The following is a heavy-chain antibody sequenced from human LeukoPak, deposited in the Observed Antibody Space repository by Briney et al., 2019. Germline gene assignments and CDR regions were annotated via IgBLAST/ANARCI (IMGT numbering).Heavy chain of an antibody. V-gene: IGHV3-30*04. J-gene: IGHJ4*02. D-gene: IGHD7-27*01. Sequence: VTLGGSLRLSCAASGFSFSNYPMQWVRQAPGKGLEWVATISYDGSSRYSAASVKGRFTISRDNSKNTLSLQINSLRVEDTAMYYCASPPGRPNGDWGQGTLVTVSS. CDR2: ISYDGSSR. CDR3: ASPPGRPNGD. CDR1: GFSFSNYP.